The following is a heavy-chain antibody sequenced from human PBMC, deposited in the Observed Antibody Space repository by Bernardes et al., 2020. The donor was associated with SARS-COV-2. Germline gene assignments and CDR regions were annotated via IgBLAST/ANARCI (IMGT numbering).Heavy chain of an antibody. CDR3: ATLFVNWNDPFVRWFDP. CDR1: SGSIGSYY. V-gene: IGHV4-59*08. D-gene: IGHD1-1*01. CDR2: VYYSGST. Sequence: SETLSLTCTVSSGSIGSYYWSWIRQPPGKGLEWIGYVYYSGSTKYNPSLRSRVTISVDTSKNQFSLKLNTVTAADTAVYYCATLFVNWNDPFVRWFDPWGQGTLVTVSS. J-gene: IGHJ5*02.